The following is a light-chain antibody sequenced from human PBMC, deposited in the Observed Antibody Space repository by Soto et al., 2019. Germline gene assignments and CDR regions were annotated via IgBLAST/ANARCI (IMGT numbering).Light chain of an antibody. Sequence: QSVRTQPPSVSGAPGQRVTISCTGSSSNIGAGYDVQWYQQLPGTAPKLLIYGDTNRPSGVPDRFSGSNSGTSASLAITGLQAEDESDYYCQSYDSSLSGSVFGGGTKLTVL. V-gene: IGLV1-40*01. CDR1: SSNIGAGYD. CDR2: GDT. CDR3: QSYDSSLSGSV. J-gene: IGLJ3*02.